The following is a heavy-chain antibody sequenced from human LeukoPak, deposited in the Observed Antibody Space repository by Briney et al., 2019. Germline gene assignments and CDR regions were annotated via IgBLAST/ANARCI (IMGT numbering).Heavy chain of an antibody. CDR1: GFTFSSYS. D-gene: IGHD3-22*01. CDR3: ARGDDSSGTYYFDY. V-gene: IGHV3-21*01. J-gene: IGHJ4*02. CDR2: ISSSSSYI. Sequence: GGSLRLSCAASGFTFSSYSMNWVRQAPGKGLEWVSSISSSSSYIYYADSVKGRFTISRDNAKNSLYLQMNSLRAEGTAVYYCARGDDSSGTYYFDYWGQGTLVTVSS.